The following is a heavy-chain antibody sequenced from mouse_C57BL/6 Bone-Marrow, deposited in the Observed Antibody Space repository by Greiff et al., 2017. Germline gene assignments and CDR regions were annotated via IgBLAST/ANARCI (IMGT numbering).Heavy chain of an antibody. J-gene: IGHJ1*03. Sequence: EVQRVESGGGLVQPKGSLKLSCAASGFSFNTYAMNWVRQAPGKGLEWVARIRSKSNNYAKYYADSVKDRFTISRDDSESMLYLQMNNLKTEDTAIYYCVRQSNYGPHWYFDVWGTGTTVTVSS. CDR3: VRQSNYGPHWYFDV. CDR2: IRSKSNNYAK. D-gene: IGHD2-5*01. CDR1: GFSFNTYA. V-gene: IGHV10-1*01.